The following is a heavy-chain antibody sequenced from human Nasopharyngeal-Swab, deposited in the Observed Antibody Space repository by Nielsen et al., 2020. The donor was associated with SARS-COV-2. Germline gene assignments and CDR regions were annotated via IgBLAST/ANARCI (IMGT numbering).Heavy chain of an antibody. J-gene: IGHJ3*01. Sequence: GESLKISCAASGFSFSNHGMHWVRQALGKGLEWVAVIWSDGKTTKYADSVKGRLTISRDKSRNTLYLQMNSLRAEDTAVYYCARIRYRDYNDAFDLWGQGTTVTVSS. V-gene: IGHV3-33*01. CDR1: GFSFSNHG. CDR3: ARIRYRDYNDAFDL. D-gene: IGHD4-17*01. CDR2: IWSDGKTT.